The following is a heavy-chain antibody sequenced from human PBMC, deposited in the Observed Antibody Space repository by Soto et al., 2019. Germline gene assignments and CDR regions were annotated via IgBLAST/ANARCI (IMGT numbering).Heavy chain of an antibody. CDR1: GGSFSGYY. CDR2: INHSGST. D-gene: IGHD3-9*01. Sequence: SETLSLTCAVYGGSFSGYYWSWIRQPPGKGLEWIGEINHSGSTNYNPSLKSRVTISVDTSKNQFSLKLSSVTAADTAVYYCARGQRGLRYFDWFHWLDPWGQGTLVTVSS. J-gene: IGHJ5*02. V-gene: IGHV4-34*01. CDR3: ARGQRGLRYFDWFHWLDP.